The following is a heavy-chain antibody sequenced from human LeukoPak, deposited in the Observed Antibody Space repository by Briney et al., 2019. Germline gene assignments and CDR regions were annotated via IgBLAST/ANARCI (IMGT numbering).Heavy chain of an antibody. V-gene: IGHV3-9*01. CDR1: GFTFDDYG. J-gene: IGHJ4*02. CDR3: AKDYGYSSSWYDY. D-gene: IGHD6-13*01. CDR2: ISWNSASV. Sequence: GRSLRLSCEASGFTFDDYGMHWVRQAPGKGLEWVSTISWNSASVGYVDSVKGRFTISRDNAKKTLYLQMNSLRPEDTALYYCAKDYGYSSSWYDYWGQGTLVTVAS.